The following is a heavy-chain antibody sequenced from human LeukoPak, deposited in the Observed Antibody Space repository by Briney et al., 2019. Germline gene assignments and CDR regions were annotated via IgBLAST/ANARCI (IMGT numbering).Heavy chain of an antibody. J-gene: IGHJ6*03. V-gene: IGHV4-59*01. Sequence: SETLSLTCTVSGGSISSYYWSWIRQPPGKGLEWIGYIYYSGSTNYNPSLKSRVTISVDAPKNQFSLKLSSVTAADTAVYYCARDGRSGSYYYYMDVWGKGTTVTVSS. D-gene: IGHD1-26*01. CDR3: ARDGRSGSYYYYMDV. CDR2: IYYSGST. CDR1: GGSISSYY.